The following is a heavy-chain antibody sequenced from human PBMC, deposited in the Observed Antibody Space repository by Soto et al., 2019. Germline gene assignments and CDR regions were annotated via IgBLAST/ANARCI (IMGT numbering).Heavy chain of an antibody. CDR1: GYTFTGYY. J-gene: IGHJ5*02. CDR2: INPNRGGT. V-gene: IGHV1-2*04. Sequence: QVQLVQSGAEVKKPGASVKVSCKAYGYTFTGYYMHWVRQAPGQGLEWMGWINPNRGGTNYAQKFQGWVTMTRDTSISTAYMELSRLRSDDTAVYYCARGIDCSGGSGFGPWGQGTLVTVSS. D-gene: IGHD2-15*01. CDR3: ARGIDCSGGSGFGP.